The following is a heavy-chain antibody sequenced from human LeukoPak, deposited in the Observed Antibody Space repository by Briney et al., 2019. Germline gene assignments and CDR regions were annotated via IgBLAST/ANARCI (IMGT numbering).Heavy chain of an antibody. J-gene: IGHJ4*02. D-gene: IGHD3-3*01. V-gene: IGHV3-23*01. CDR3: ARGHYDFWSGSFDY. CDR2: ISGSGGST. CDR1: GFTFSSYA. Sequence: GGSLRLSCAASGFTFSSYAMSWVRQAPGKGLEWVSAISGSGGSTYYADSVKGRFTISRDNSKNTLYLQMNSLRAEDTAVYYCARGHYDFWSGSFDYWGQGTLVTVSS.